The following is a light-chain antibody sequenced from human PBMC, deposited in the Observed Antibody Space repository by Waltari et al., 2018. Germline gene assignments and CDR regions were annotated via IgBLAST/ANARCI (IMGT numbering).Light chain of an antibody. CDR1: SPNIGAGSD. CDR3: LSYDNSRWV. V-gene: IGLV1-40*01. J-gene: IGLJ3*02. CDR2: GNN. Sequence: QSVLTQPPSVSGAPGQRVTISCPGSSPNIGAGSDVHWYQHLPGSAPKVIVYGNNNRPSGVPDRFSGSKSGTSASLAITGLQAEDEADYYCLSYDNSRWVFGGGTKLTVL.